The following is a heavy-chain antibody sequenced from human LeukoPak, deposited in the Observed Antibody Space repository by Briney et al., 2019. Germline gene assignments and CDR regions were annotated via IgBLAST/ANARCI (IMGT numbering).Heavy chain of an antibody. CDR2: IYYSGST. V-gene: IGHV4-59*01. Sequence: SETLSLTCTVSGGSISSYYWSWIRQPPGKGLEWIGYIYYSGSTNYNPSLKSRVTISVDTSKNQFSLKLSSVTAADTAVYYCARGASLRYFDWLLPDYYYYGMDVWGQGTTVTVSS. CDR3: ARGASLRYFDWLLPDYYYYGMDV. D-gene: IGHD3-9*01. J-gene: IGHJ6*02. CDR1: GGSISSYY.